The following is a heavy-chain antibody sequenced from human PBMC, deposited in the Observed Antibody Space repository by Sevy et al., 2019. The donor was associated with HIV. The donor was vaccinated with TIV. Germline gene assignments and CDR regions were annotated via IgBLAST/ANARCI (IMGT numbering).Heavy chain of an antibody. J-gene: IGHJ4*02. CDR1: GFNFNTFA. V-gene: IGHV3-23*01. D-gene: IGHD3-22*01. CDR3: VKEGEGYNYDSIVSFGL. Sequence: GGSLRLSCAASGFNFNTFAMSWVRQAPGKGLEWVSAISGSSYSTYYANSVKGRFTRSRDNSKNTLYLEMNSLRAEDTAVYYCVKEGEGYNYDSIVSFGLWGQGTLVTVSS. CDR2: ISGSSYST.